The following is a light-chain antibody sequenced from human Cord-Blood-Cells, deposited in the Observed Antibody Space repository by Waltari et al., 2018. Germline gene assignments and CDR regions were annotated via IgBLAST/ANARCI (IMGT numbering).Light chain of an antibody. V-gene: IGLV2-11*01. J-gene: IGLJ2*01. CDR2: DVS. CDR3: CSYAGSYTYVV. Sequence: QSALTQPRSVSGSPGQSVTISCTGTSSDVGGYNYVSSYQQHPGKAPKLMIYDVSNRPSGVPDRFTGSKSGNTASLTISGLQAEDEADYYCCSYAGSYTYVVFGGGTKLTVL. CDR1: SSDVGGYNY.